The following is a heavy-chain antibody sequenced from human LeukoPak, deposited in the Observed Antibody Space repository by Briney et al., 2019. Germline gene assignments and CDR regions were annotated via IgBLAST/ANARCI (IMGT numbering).Heavy chain of an antibody. CDR2: ISSSSSYI. J-gene: IGHJ6*03. V-gene: IGHV3-21*04. D-gene: IGHD3-10*01. CDR1: GFTFSSYS. CDR3: AREPKGFGELSYMDV. Sequence: GGSLRLSCAASGFTFSSYSMNWVRQAPGKGLEWVSSISSSSSYIYYADSVKGRFTISRDNAKNSLYLQMNSLRAEDTAVYYCAREPKGFGELSYMDVWGKGTTVTVSS.